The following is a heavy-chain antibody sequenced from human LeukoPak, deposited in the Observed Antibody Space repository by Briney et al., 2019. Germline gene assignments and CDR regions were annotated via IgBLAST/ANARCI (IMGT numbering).Heavy chain of an antibody. CDR3: AKNLDASGSYFPDE. D-gene: IGHD3-10*01. CDR2: ISYDGNNK. CDR1: GFTFSSYD. V-gene: IGHV3-30-3*02. Sequence: GGSLRLSCAASGFTFSSYDMHWVRQAPGKGLEWVAVISYDGNNKYYADSVKGRFTISRDNSKKTLYLQMNSLRAEDTAVYYCAKNLDASGSYFPDEWGQGTLVTVSS. J-gene: IGHJ4*02.